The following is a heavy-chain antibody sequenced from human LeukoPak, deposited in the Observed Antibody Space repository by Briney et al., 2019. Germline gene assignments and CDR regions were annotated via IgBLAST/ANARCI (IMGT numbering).Heavy chain of an antibody. CDR3: AKDPDCTSGVCYTFFDY. J-gene: IGHJ4*02. CDR2: ISDSGNT. CDR1: GFTLSSYA. D-gene: IGHD2-8*01. Sequence: GGSLRLSCAASGFTLSSYAMSWVRQAPGKGLEWVSAISDSGNTYHADSVKGRFTISRDSSKNTLYLQMNSLRAEDTAVYYCAKDPDCTSGVCYTFFDYWGQGTLVTVSS. V-gene: IGHV3-23*01.